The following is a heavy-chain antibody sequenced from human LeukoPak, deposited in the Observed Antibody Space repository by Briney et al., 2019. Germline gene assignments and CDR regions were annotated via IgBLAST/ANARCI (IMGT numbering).Heavy chain of an antibody. J-gene: IGHJ6*03. CDR1: GGTFSSYA. D-gene: IGHD6-13*01. CDR3: ATRELVQDYYYMDV. Sequence: SVKVSCKASGGTFSSYAISWVRQAPGQGLEWMDRIIPIFGTANFAQKYQGRVTITTDESTSTAYMDLSSLRSEVTAVYYCATRELVQDYYYMDVWGKGTTVTVSS. CDR2: IIPIFGTA. V-gene: IGHV1-69*05.